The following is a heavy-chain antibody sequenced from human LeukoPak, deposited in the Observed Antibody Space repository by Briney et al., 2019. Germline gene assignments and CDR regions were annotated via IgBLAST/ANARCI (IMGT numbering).Heavy chain of an antibody. J-gene: IGHJ4*02. CDR1: GGTFSSYA. CDR2: IIPIFGTA. Sequence: SSVKVSCKASGGTFSSYAMSWVRQAPGQGLVWMGGIIPIFGTANYAQKFQGRVTITTDESTSTADMELSRVRSEDTAVYYCARRPNPPDLFDYWGQGTLVTVSS. CDR3: ARRPNPPDLFDY. V-gene: IGHV1-69*05.